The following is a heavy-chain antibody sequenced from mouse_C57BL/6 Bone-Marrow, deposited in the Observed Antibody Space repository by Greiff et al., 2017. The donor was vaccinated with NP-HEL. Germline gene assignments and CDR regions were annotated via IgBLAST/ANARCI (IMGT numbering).Heavy chain of an antibody. CDR1: GYTFTSYW. CDR3: ARTFTTVVATPFDD. J-gene: IGHJ2*01. CDR2: IDPSDSYT. D-gene: IGHD1-1*01. Sequence: QVQLQQPGAELVMPGASVKLSCKASGYTFTSYWMHWVKQRPGHGLEWIGEIDPSDSYTNYNQKFKGKSTLTVDKSSSTAYLQLSRLTSEDSAVYYCARTFTTVVATPFDDWGQGTTLTVAS. V-gene: IGHV1-69*01.